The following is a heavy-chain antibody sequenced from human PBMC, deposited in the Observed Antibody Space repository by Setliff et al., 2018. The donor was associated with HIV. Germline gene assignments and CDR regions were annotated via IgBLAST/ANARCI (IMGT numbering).Heavy chain of an antibody. D-gene: IGHD3-10*01. Sequence: GESLRLSCAASGFTFSSYAMTWVRLVPGKGLEWVSVIYSGDNYSTYYADSVKGRFTISRDNSKNTLYLQMNSLRAADTAVYYCARDRYTYGSGSAFDYWGQGTLVTVSS. CDR2: IYSGDNYST. CDR3: ARDRYTYGSGSAFDY. V-gene: IGHV3-23*03. CDR1: GFTFSSYA. J-gene: IGHJ4*02.